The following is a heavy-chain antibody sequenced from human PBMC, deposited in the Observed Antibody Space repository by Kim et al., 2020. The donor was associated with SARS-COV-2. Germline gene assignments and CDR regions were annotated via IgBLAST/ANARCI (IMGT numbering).Heavy chain of an antibody. Sequence: GGSLRLSCAASGFTFDDYAMHWVRQAPGKGLEWVSGISWNSGSIGYADSVKGRFTISRDNAKNSLYLQMNSLRAEDTALYYCAKDLIAAAGTNINYYYYGMDVWGQGTTVTVSS. J-gene: IGHJ6*02. CDR3: AKDLIAAAGTNINYYYYGMDV. D-gene: IGHD6-13*01. V-gene: IGHV3-9*01. CDR1: GFTFDDYA. CDR2: ISWNSGSI.